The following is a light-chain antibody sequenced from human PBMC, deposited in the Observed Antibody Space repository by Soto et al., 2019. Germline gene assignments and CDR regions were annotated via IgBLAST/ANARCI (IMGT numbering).Light chain of an antibody. CDR3: QQYGTSPWT. Sequence: EIGLTQSPGTLSLSPGERATLSCRASESVSSSYLGWYQQKPGQAPRLLIYGASSRATGIPDRFSGSGSGTDFTLTIRRLEPEDFAVYYCQQYGTSPWTFGQGTKVDIK. CDR2: GAS. CDR1: ESVSSSY. J-gene: IGKJ1*01. V-gene: IGKV3-20*01.